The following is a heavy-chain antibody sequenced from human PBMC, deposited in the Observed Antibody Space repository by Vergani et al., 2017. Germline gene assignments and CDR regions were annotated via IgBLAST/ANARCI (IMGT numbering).Heavy chain of an antibody. Sequence: QVQLVESGGGVVQPGRSLRLSCAASGFTFSNYAMHWVRQAPGKGLEWVAVISYDESNKYYADSVKGRFTISRDNAKNSLYLQMNSLRAEDTAVYYCARDDNGVYYYYYYMDVWGKGTTVTVSS. CDR2: ISYDESNK. V-gene: IGHV3-30*04. J-gene: IGHJ6*03. CDR1: GFTFSNYA. D-gene: IGHD2-8*01. CDR3: ARDDNGVYYYYYYMDV.